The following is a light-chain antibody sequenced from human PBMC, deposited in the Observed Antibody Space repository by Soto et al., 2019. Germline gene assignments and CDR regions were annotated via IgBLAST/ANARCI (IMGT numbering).Light chain of an antibody. V-gene: IGLV2-14*01. CDR2: EVS. CDR3: SSYTSSSTVV. Sequence: QSVLTQPASVSGSPGQSITISCTGTSSDVGVYNYVSWYQQHPGKAPKHMIYEVSNRPSGVSNRFSGSKSGNTASLTISGLQAEDEADYYCSSYTSSSTVVFGGGTKLTVL. J-gene: IGLJ2*01. CDR1: SSDVGVYNY.